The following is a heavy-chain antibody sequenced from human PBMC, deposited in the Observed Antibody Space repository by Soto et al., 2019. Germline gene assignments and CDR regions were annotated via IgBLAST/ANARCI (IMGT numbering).Heavy chain of an antibody. D-gene: IGHD3-22*01. CDR1: GFTFSSYA. CDR3: ARAPVVVITYYYGMDV. Sequence: GGSLILSCAASGFTFSSYAMHWVLQAPGKGLEWVAVISYDGSNKYYADSVKGRFTISRDNSKNTLYLQMNSPRAEDTAVYYCARAPVVVITYYYGMDVWGQGTTVTV. J-gene: IGHJ6*02. CDR2: ISYDGSNK. V-gene: IGHV3-30-3*01.